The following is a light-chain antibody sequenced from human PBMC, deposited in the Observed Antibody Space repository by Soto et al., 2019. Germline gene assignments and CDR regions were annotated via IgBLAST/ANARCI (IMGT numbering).Light chain of an antibody. CDR1: QDISNY. CDR2: DAS. V-gene: IGKV1-33*01. CDR3: QQYDNLAYT. Sequence: DIQMTQSPSSLSASVGERVTITCQASQDISNYLNWYQQKPGKAPKLLIYDASNLETGVPSRFSGSGSETDFTFTISSLQPEDIATYYCQQYDNLAYTFGQGTKLEIK. J-gene: IGKJ2*01.